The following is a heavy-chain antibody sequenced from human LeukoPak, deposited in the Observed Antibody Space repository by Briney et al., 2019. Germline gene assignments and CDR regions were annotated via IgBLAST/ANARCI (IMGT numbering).Heavy chain of an antibody. Sequence: GASVKVSCKASGYTFTSYDINWVRQATGQGLEWMGWMNPNSGNTGYAQKFQGRVTMTRNTSISTAYMELSSLRSEDTAVYYCAREDYAVNWFDPWSQGTLVTVSS. J-gene: IGHJ5*02. D-gene: IGHD4-17*01. CDR2: MNPNSGNT. V-gene: IGHV1-8*01. CDR1: GYTFTSYD. CDR3: AREDYAVNWFDP.